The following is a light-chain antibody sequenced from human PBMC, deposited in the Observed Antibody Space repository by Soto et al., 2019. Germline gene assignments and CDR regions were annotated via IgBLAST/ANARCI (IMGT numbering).Light chain of an antibody. CDR3: CSYGGSYTPYV. CDR1: SSDVGLYNY. V-gene: IGLV2-11*01. J-gene: IGLJ1*01. Sequence: QSALTQPRSVSGSPGQSVTISCTGTSSDVGLYNYVSWYQQHPGKAPKLIIYDVSKRPSGVPDRFSGSKSGNTASLTISGLQAEDEGEYFCCSYGGSYTPYVFGTGTKVT. CDR2: DVS.